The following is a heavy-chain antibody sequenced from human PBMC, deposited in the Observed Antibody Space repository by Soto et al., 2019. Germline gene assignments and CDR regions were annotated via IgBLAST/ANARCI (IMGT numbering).Heavy chain of an antibody. V-gene: IGHV4-39*01. D-gene: IGHD3-22*01. CDR1: GGSISSSSYY. J-gene: IGHJ3*02. CDR2: IYYSGST. Sequence: QLQLQESGPGLVKPSETLSLTCTVSGGSISSSSYYWGWIRQPPGKGLEWIGSIYYSGSTYYNPXXKSXXXISVDTSKNQXXLXLXXVPAADTAVYYCARHNPPLWYYDSSGYSRYDAFDIWGQGTMVTVSS. CDR3: ARHNPPLWYYDSSGYSRYDAFDI.